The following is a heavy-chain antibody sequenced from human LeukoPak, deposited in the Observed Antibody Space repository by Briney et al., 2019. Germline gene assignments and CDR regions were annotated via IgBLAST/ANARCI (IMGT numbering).Heavy chain of an antibody. D-gene: IGHD3-10*01. V-gene: IGHV4-39*01. Sequence: SETLSLTCTVSGGSMSSSNYYWGWIRQPPGKGLEWIGRMYYSGSTHYNPSLKSRVTISVDTSKKQFFLKLSSVTAADTAVYYCARNVSMVRGVTRLNWFDPWGQGTLVTLSS. CDR2: MYYSGST. CDR3: ARNVSMVRGVTRLNWFDP. J-gene: IGHJ5*02. CDR1: GGSMSSSNYY.